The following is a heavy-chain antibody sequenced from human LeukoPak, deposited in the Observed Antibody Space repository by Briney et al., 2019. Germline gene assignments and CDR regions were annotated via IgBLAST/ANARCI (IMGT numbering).Heavy chain of an antibody. Sequence: QPGGSLRLSCAASGFTFSSYWMSWVRQAPGKGLEWVANIKQDGSEKYYVDSVKGRITISRDNAKNLLYLQMNSLRAEDTAVYYCARDGWTWLQSRWGFDPWGQGSLVTVSS. V-gene: IGHV3-7*01. CDR3: ARDGWTWLQSRWGFDP. J-gene: IGHJ5*02. D-gene: IGHD5-24*01. CDR1: GFTFSSYW. CDR2: IKQDGSEK.